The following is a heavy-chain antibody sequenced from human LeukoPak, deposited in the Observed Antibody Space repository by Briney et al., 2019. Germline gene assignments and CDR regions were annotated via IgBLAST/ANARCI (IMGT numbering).Heavy chain of an antibody. Sequence: SETLSLTCAVYGGSFSGYYWNWIRQPPGKGLEWIGEINHSGNTNYNPSLKSRVTISVDTSKNQFSLKLSSVTAADTAVYYCARLDDSSGSFHWGQGALVTVSS. D-gene: IGHD3-22*01. V-gene: IGHV4-34*01. CDR1: GGSFSGYY. CDR2: INHSGNT. J-gene: IGHJ4*02. CDR3: ARLDDSSGSFH.